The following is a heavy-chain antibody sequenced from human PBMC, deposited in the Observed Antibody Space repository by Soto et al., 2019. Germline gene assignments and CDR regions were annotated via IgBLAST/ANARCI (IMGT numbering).Heavy chain of an antibody. CDR2: IYYSGST. CDR1: GGSISSYY. Sequence: PSETLSLTCTGSGGSISSYYWSWIRQPPGKGLEWIGYIYYSGSTNYNPSLKSRVTISVDTSKNQFSLKLSSVTAADTAVYYCARGTGDGYNYAHRFDPSGQRTLVTFSS. J-gene: IGHJ5*02. V-gene: IGHV4-59*01. CDR3: ARGTGDGYNYAHRFDP. D-gene: IGHD5-12*01.